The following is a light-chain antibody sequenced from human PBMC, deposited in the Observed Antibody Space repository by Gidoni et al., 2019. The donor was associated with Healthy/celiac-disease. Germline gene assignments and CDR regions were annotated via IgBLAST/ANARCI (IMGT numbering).Light chain of an antibody. J-gene: IGKJ1*01. CDR3: QQYYSTPRT. CDR1: QSILYSYNNKNY. CDR2: RAS. Sequence: DIVMTQSPASPSVSLGERATISCKSGQSILYSYNNKNYLAWYQQKPGQPPKLLIYRASTREPGVPDRFSGSGSGTDFTLTISSLQAEDVAIYYCQQYYSTPRTFGQGTKVEIK. V-gene: IGKV4-1*01.